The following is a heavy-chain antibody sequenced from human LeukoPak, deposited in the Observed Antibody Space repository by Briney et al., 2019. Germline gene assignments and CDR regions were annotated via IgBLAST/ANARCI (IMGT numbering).Heavy chain of an antibody. V-gene: IGHV4-31*03. Sequence: SQTLSLTCTVSGGSISSGGYYWSWIRQHPGKGLEWIGYIYYSGSTYYNPSLKSRVTISVDTSKNQFSLKLSSVTAADTAVYYCARGSVVVVAATLRLNAFDIWGQGTMVTVSS. CDR3: ARGSVVVVAATLRLNAFDI. D-gene: IGHD2-15*01. J-gene: IGHJ3*02. CDR2: IYYSGST. CDR1: GGSISSGGYY.